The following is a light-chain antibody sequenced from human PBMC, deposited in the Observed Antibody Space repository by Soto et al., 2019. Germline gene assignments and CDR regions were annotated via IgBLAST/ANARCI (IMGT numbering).Light chain of an antibody. CDR1: QSISSW. Sequence: DIQMTQSPSTLSASVGDRVTITCRASQSISSWLAWYQQKPGKAPKVLIYKASRLESGVPSRFSGSGSGTEFTLTISSLQPDDFATYYCQQYNSDSPWTFGQGTKVEIK. J-gene: IGKJ1*01. CDR2: KAS. V-gene: IGKV1-5*03. CDR3: QQYNSDSPWT.